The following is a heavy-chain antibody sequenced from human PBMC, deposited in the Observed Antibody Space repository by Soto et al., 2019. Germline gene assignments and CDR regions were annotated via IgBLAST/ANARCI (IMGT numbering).Heavy chain of an antibody. J-gene: IGHJ6*02. CDR2: IDWDDDQ. CDR3: ARSRGSISFFGVTYHGMDV. V-gene: IGHV2-70*11. Sequence: SGPTLVNPTQTLTLTCTFSGFSLSTSGMSVSWIRQSPGKALEWLARIDWDDDQYFTTSLKTRLTISKDTSKNQVVLTMTNMDHVDTATYYCARSRGSISFFGVTYHGMDVWGLGTTVTVSS. CDR1: GFSLSTSGMS. D-gene: IGHD3-3*01.